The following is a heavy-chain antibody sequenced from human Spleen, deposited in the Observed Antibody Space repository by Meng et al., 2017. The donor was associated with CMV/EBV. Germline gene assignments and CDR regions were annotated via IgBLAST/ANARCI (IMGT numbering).Heavy chain of an antibody. J-gene: IGHJ6*02. D-gene: IGHD4/OR15-4a*01. CDR2: INANSGDT. V-gene: IGHV1-2*02. Sequence: ASVKVSCKASGYTFSGYFMHWLRQAPGQGLEWMGWINANSGDTNYARKFQGRVTMTRDTSISTAYMELRSLRSDDTAVYYCARGPMVLTRGAVDYGMDVWGQGTTVTVSS. CDR1: GYTFSGYF. CDR3: ARGPMVLTRGAVDYGMDV.